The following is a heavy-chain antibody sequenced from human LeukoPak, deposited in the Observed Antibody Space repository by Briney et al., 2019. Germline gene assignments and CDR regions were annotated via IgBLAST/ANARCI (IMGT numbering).Heavy chain of an antibody. CDR3: AKVTGTTNY. D-gene: IGHD1-1*01. CDR1: GLTFSNHA. J-gene: IGHJ4*02. CDR2: ISGRDEST. V-gene: IGHV3-23*01. Sequence: AGSLRLSCAVSGLTFSNHALSWVRQAPGKGLEWVSAISGRDESTYYADSVKGRFTISRDNSKSTLYLQMSSLRAEDTAVYHCAKVTGTTNYWGQGTLVTVSS.